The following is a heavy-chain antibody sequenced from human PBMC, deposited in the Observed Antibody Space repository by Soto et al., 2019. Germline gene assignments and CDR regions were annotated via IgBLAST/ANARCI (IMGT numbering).Heavy chain of an antibody. CDR2: ISSSSSYI. Sequence: GGSIRLSRGASWFNFSSYSRNWVSQAPGKGLEWVSSISSSSSYIYYADSVKGRFTISRDNAKNSLYLQMNSLRAEDTAVYYCARDGSSLDYWGQGTLVPVSS. D-gene: IGHD2-15*01. J-gene: IGHJ4*02. CDR1: WFNFSSYS. CDR3: ARDGSSLDY. V-gene: IGHV3-21*01.